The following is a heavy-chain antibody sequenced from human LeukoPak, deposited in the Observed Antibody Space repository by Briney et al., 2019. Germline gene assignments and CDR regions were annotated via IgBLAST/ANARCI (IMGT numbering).Heavy chain of an antibody. J-gene: IGHJ4*02. CDR1: GGSISSGSYY. V-gene: IGHV4-61*02. CDR2: IYTSGST. D-gene: IGHD6-19*01. Sequence: SETLSLTCTVSGGSISSGSYYWSWIRQPAGKGLEWIGRIYTSGSTNYNPSLKSRVTISVDTSKNQFSLKLSSVTAADTAVYYCAGISSGWYVGLDYWGQGTLVTVSS. CDR3: AGISSGWYVGLDY.